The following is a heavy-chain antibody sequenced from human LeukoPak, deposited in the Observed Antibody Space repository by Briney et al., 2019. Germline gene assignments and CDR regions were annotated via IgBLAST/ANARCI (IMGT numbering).Heavy chain of an antibody. J-gene: IGHJ4*02. V-gene: IGHV4-34*01. CDR1: GGSFSGYY. CDR2: INHSGST. D-gene: IGHD6-13*01. CDR3: ARGGPKYSSTPHDY. Sequence: SETLSLTCAVYGGSFSGYYWSWIRQPPGKGLEWIGEINHSGSTNYNPSLKSRVTISVDMSKNQFSLKLSSVTAADTAVYYCARGGPKYSSTPHDYWGQGTLVTVSS.